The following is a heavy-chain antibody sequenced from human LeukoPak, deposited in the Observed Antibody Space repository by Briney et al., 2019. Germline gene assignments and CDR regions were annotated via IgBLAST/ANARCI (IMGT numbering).Heavy chain of an antibody. Sequence: GGSLRLSCTASGFTFSSYTMSWIRQAPGKGLKWVSTISTGGGNTYYADSVQGRFTVSRDDSKNTLYLQMNSLRAEDTAVYYCAKDGGLWISAHWGDSWGRGTLVTVSS. D-gene: IGHD2-2*03. V-gene: IGHV3-23*01. J-gene: IGHJ4*02. CDR2: ISTGGGNT. CDR3: AKDGGLWISAHWGDS. CDR1: GFTFSSYT.